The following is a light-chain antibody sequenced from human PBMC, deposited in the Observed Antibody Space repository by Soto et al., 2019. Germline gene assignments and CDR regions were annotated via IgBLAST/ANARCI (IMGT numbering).Light chain of an antibody. CDR1: QSVFIR. Sequence: EIVMTRSPATLSVSPGESATLSCRASQSVFIRLAWYQQKPGQAPRLLLYDTSTRATGVPARFSGSGSGTEFTLTISSLQSEDFAVYYCQHYNNWPPITFGQGTRLEI. V-gene: IGKV3-15*01. CDR2: DTS. J-gene: IGKJ5*01. CDR3: QHYNNWPPIT.